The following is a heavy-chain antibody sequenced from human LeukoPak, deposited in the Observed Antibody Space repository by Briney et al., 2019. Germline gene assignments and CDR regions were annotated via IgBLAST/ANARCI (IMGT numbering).Heavy chain of an antibody. Sequence: PSETLSLTCAVYGGSFSGYYWSWIRQPPGKGLEWIGEINQSGTTNYNPSLKSRVTISVDTSKNQFSLQLNSVTPEDTAVYYCAREEDGWSLGYWGQGTLVTVSS. CDR3: AREEDGWSLGY. J-gene: IGHJ4*02. CDR2: INQSGTT. CDR1: GGSFSGYY. D-gene: IGHD5-24*01. V-gene: IGHV4-34*01.